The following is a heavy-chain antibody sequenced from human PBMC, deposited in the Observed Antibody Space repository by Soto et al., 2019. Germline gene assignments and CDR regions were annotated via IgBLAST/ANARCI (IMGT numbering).Heavy chain of an antibody. V-gene: IGHV3-13*04. D-gene: IGHD3-10*01. CDR3: ARATGADKEDY. CDR2: IGTAGDT. Sequence: GGSLRLSCAASGFTFSSYDMQWVRQATGKGLEWVSAIGTAGDTYYPGSVKGRFTISRENAKNSLYLQMNSLRAGDTAVYYCARATGADKEDYRGQRTLVTGSS. CDR1: GFTFSSYD. J-gene: IGHJ4*02.